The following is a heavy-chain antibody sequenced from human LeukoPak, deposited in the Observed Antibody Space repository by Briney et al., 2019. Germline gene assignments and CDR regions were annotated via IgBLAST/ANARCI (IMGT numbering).Heavy chain of an antibody. CDR1: GYTFTSYG. Sequence: ASVKVSCKASGYTFTSYGISWVRQAPGQGLEWMGWISAYNGNTNYAQKLQGRVTMTTDTSTSTAYMELRSLRSDDTAAYYCARVLITFGGVIVSFDYWGQGTLVTVSS. CDR2: ISAYNGNT. CDR3: ARVLITFGGVIVSFDY. V-gene: IGHV1-18*01. D-gene: IGHD3-16*02. J-gene: IGHJ4*02.